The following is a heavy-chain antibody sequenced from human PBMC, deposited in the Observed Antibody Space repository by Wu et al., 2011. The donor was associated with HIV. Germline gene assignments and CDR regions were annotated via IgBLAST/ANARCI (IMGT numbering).Heavy chain of an antibody. Sequence: QVQLVQSGAELKKPGSSVKVSCKTSGGDFNMYAVSWVRQAPGHGLEWVGGIMPVFGTPDYVQKFRGRVTITTDGSATTAYMELTRLTSDDTGVYYCATMATIFSLSNWGQGTLVTVSS. CDR3: ATMATIFSLSN. CDR2: IMPVFGTP. D-gene: IGHD5-24*01. CDR1: GGDFNMYA. J-gene: IGHJ4*02. V-gene: IGHV1-69*05.